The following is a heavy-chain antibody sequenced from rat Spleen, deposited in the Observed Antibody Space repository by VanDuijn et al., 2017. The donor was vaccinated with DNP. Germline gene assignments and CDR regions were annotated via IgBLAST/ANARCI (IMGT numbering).Heavy chain of an antibody. CDR3: TRGVYYGSSWAFDY. D-gene: IGHD1-6*01. V-gene: IGHV5-20*01. CDR1: GFTFSDYY. Sequence: EVQLVESGGDLVQPGRSLKLSCVASGFTFSDYYMAWVRQVPGKGLDWVASITSSGSRPYSPDSVKGRFTISRDTAKSSLYLQMNSLKSEDTATYYCTRGVYYGSSWAFDYWGHGVMVTVSS. J-gene: IGHJ2*01. CDR2: ITSSGSRP.